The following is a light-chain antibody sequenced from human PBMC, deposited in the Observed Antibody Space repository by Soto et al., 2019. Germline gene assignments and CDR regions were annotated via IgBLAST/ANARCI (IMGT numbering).Light chain of an antibody. CDR3: QEYGSSHPIT. Sequence: EILLTQSRNTQNLTPWERATLSFRANRNLYGTYLTSYQQKPGQAPRLPIYGASSRATGIPDRFSGSGSAADFTLTISRLEPEDFAAYYCQEYGSSHPITFG. V-gene: IGKV3-20*01. J-gene: IGKJ5*01. CDR2: GAS. CDR1: RNLYGTY.